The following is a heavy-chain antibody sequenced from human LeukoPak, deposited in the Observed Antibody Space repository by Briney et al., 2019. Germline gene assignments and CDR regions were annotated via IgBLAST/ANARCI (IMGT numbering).Heavy chain of an antibody. CDR3: AKRDTSSWYGAFDI. Sequence: GGSLRLSCAASGFTFDDYAMHWVRQAPGKGLEWVSGISWNSGSIGYADSVKGRFTISRDNAKNSLYLQMNSLRAEDTAFYYCAKRDTSSWYGAFDIWGQGTMVTVSS. CDR1: GFTFDDYA. CDR2: ISWNSGSI. V-gene: IGHV3-9*01. J-gene: IGHJ3*02. D-gene: IGHD6-13*01.